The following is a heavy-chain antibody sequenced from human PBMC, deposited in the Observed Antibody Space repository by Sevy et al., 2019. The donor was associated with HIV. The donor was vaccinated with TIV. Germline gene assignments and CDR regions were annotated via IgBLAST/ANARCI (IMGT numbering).Heavy chain of an antibody. CDR3: ARERESSHRYYHDNSGYYPDY. CDR2: IDSSDSFM. CDR1: GFTFSDYY. Sequence: GGSLGLSCAASGFTFSDYYMSWIRQSPGKGLEWVSYIDSSDSFMFYADSVKGRFTISRDNAKSSLYLQMNSLRVEDMAIYYCARERESSHRYYHDNSGYYPDYWGQGTLVTVSS. D-gene: IGHD3-22*01. J-gene: IGHJ4*02. V-gene: IGHV3-11*01.